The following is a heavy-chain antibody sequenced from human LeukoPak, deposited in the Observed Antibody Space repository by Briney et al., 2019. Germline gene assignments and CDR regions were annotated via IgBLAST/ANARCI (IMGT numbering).Heavy chain of an antibody. CDR3: AKDSGPGSEMAPGGDAFDI. CDR1: GFTFSSYG. CDR2: IWYDGSNT. J-gene: IGHJ3*02. D-gene: IGHD5-24*01. Sequence: GGSLRLSCAAPGFTFSSYGMHWVRQAPGKGLEWVAVIWYDGSNTYYADSVKGRFTISRDNSKNTLYLQMNSLRAEDTAVYYCAKDSGPGSEMAPGGDAFDIWGQGTMVTVSS. V-gene: IGHV3-33*06.